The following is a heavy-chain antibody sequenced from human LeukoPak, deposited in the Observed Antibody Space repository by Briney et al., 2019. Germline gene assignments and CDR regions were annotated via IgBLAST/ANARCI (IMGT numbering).Heavy chain of an antibody. V-gene: IGHV1-2*02. CDR1: GYTFTGYY. Sequence: ASVKVSCKASGYTFTGYYMHWVRQAPGQGLEWMGWINPNSGGTNYAQKFQGRVTMTRDTSISKAYMELSRLRSDDTAVYYCARGKGSTGTTDFYYYYYYMDVWGKGTTVTISS. D-gene: IGHD1-7*01. J-gene: IGHJ6*03. CDR2: INPNSGGT. CDR3: ARGKGSTGTTDFYYYYYYMDV.